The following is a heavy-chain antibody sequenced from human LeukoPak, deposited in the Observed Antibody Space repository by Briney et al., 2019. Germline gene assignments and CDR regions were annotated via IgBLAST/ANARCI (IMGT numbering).Heavy chain of an antibody. J-gene: IGHJ4*02. CDR2: IYSGGST. V-gene: IGHV3-53*04. D-gene: IGHD1-26*01. CDR3: ASSGGGSSNFDY. Sequence: GGSLRPSCAASGFTVSSNYMSWVRQAPGKGLGWVSVIYSGGSTYYADSVKGRFTISRHNSKNTLYLQMNSLRAEDTAVYYCASSGGGSSNFDYWGQGTLVTVSS. CDR1: GFTVSSNY.